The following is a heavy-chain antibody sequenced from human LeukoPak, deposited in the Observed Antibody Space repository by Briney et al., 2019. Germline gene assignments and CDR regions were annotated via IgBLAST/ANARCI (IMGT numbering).Heavy chain of an antibody. V-gene: IGHV1-69*05. CDR3: ARVRRTAMANNWFDP. CDR2: IIPIFGTA. CDR1: GGTFSSYA. Sequence: SVKVSCKASGGTFSSYAISWVRQAPGQGLEWMGGIIPIFGTANYAQKFQGRVTITTDESASTAYMELSSLRSEDTAVYYCARVRRTAMANNWFDPWGQGTLVTVSS. J-gene: IGHJ5*02. D-gene: IGHD5-18*01.